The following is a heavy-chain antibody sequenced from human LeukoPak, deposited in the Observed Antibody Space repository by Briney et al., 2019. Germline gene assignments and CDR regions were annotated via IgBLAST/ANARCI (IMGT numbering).Heavy chain of an antibody. CDR2: INPSGGST. CDR1: GYTFTSYY. J-gene: IGHJ4*02. D-gene: IGHD3-10*01. CDR3: ARDSGMVRGTVDY. Sequence: ASVKVSCKSSGYTFTSYYMYWVRQAPGQGLEWMGIINPSGGSTSYAQKFQGRVTMTRDTSTSTVYMELSSLRSEDTAVYYCARDSGMVRGTVDYWGQGTLVTV. V-gene: IGHV1-46*01.